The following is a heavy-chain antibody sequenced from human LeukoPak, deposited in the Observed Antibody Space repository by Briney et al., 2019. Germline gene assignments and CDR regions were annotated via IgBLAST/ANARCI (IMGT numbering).Heavy chain of an antibody. D-gene: IGHD3-22*01. J-gene: IGHJ4*02. CDR1: GFTFSNYA. Sequence: PGGSLRLSCATSGFTFSNYAVSWVRQAPGKGLEWVSSISGSGGTTYYADSVKGRFTISRDNSKNTLYLQMNSLRAEDTAVYYCARISYDSSGYYDYWGQGTLVTVSS. CDR3: ARISYDSSGYYDY. V-gene: IGHV3-23*01. CDR2: ISGSGGTT.